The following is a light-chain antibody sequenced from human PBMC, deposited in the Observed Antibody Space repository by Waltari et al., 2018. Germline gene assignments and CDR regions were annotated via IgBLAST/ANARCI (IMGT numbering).Light chain of an antibody. Sequence: DIQMTQSPSSVSASVGDRVSLTCRASQDIGNWLAWYPQKPGKAPNLLIYAAPHLQSGXPSRFSGHGXXXDFTLTIDSLQPEDFATYYCQQANSFPPGVTFGGGTKVE. V-gene: IGKV1D-12*01. J-gene: IGKJ4*01. CDR1: QDIGNW. CDR3: QQANSFPPGVT. CDR2: AAP.